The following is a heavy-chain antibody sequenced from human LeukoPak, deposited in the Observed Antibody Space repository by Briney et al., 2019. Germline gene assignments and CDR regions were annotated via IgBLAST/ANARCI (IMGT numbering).Heavy chain of an antibody. D-gene: IGHD3-10*01. CDR2: IYHSGST. CDR1: GGSISSGGYS. J-gene: IGHJ5*02. CDR3: ARVGEDYYGSGSYPQNWFDP. V-gene: IGHV4-30-2*01. Sequence: SQTLSLTCAVSGGSISSGGYSWSWIRQPPGKGLEWIGYIYHSGSTYYNPSLKSRVTISVDRSKNQFSLKLSSVTAADTAVYYCARVGEDYYGSGSYPQNWFDPWDQGTLVTVSS.